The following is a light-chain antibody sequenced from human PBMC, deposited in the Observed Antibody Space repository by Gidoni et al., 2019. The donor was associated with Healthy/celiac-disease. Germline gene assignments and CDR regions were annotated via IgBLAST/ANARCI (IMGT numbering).Light chain of an antibody. J-gene: IGKJ1*01. V-gene: IGKV3-20*01. CDR3: QQYGSSAWT. Sequence: EIVLTQSPGTLSLSPGERATLSCRASQSVSSSYLAWYQQKPGQAPRLLIYGASSRATGSPDRFSGSGSGTDFTLTISRLEPEDFAVDYCQQYGSSAWTLGQGTKVEIK. CDR1: QSVSSSY. CDR2: GAS.